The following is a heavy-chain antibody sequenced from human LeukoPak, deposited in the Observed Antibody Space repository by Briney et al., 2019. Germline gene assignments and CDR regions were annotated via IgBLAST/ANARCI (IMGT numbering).Heavy chain of an antibody. CDR3: ARVPLCSGGSCYPFDY. D-gene: IGHD2-15*01. CDR2: INPSGGST. J-gene: IGHJ4*02. CDR1: GYTFTSYY. Sequence: GASVKVSCKASGYTFTSYYMHWVRQAPGQGLEWMGIINPSGGSTSYAQKFQDRVTMTRDTSTSTVYMELSSLRSEDTAVYYCARVPLCSGGSCYPFDYWGQGTLVTVSS. V-gene: IGHV1-46*01.